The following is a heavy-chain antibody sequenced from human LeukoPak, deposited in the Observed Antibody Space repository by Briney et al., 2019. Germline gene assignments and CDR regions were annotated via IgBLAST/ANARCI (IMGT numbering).Heavy chain of an antibody. V-gene: IGHV3-21*01. CDR2: ISSSSSYI. CDR1: GFTFSSYS. Sequence: GGSLRLSCAASGFTFSSYSMNWVRQAPGKGLEWLSSISSSSSYIYYADSVKGRFTISRDNAKNSLYLQMNSLRAEDTAVYYCARDQKSTLSSGYALDYWCQGTLVTVSS. J-gene: IGHJ4*02. CDR3: ARDQKSTLSSGYALDY. D-gene: IGHD3-22*01.